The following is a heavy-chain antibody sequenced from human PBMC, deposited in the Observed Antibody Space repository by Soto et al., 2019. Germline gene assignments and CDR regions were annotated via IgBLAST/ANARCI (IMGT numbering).Heavy chain of an antibody. V-gene: IGHV3-7*01. CDR2: IKEDGSEK. J-gene: IGHJ4*02. CDR3: VRDRGYNAFDY. CDR1: GFTFSTSW. Sequence: EVQLVESGGGLVQPGGSLRLSCAASGFTFSTSWMNWVRQAPGKGLEWVAGIKEDGSEKYYVDSVKDRFTISKDNAENSLELHINRLRVEDTAVYYCVRDRGYNAFDYWGLGTLVTVSS. D-gene: IGHD5-18*01.